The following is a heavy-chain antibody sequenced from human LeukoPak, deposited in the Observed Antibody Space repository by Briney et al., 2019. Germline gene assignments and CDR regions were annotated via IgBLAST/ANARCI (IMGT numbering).Heavy chain of an antibody. CDR1: GYILIELP. V-gene: IGHV1-24*01. CDR3: ATDFGETLT. J-gene: IGHJ4*02. D-gene: IGHD3-16*01. Sequence: GASVKVSCKVSGYILIELPIHWVRQAPGKGLEWMGGFDPEDSETIYAQKFQGRVTMTEDTSTDTTYMELSSLRSEDTAVYYCATDFGETLTWGQGTLVTVSS. CDR2: FDPEDSET.